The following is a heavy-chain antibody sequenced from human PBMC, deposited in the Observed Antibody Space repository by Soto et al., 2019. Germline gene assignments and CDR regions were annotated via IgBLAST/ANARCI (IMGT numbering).Heavy chain of an antibody. CDR1: CSSLAGYY. J-gene: IGHJ5*02. Sequence: PSETLSLTCNVSCSSLAGYYLSWIRQPPGKGLEWIGRIYATGSTDYNPSLKSRLTMSVDMSKKQFSLTLRSVTAADTAMYYCVRDGTKNLRDWFDPWGQGILVTVSS. D-gene: IGHD1-1*01. V-gene: IGHV4-4*07. CDR3: VRDGTKNLRDWFDP. CDR2: IYATGST.